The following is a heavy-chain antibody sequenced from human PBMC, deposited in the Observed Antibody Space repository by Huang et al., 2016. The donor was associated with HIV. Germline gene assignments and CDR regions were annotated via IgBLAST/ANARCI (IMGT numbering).Heavy chain of an antibody. J-gene: IGHJ4*02. Sequence: EVQLVESGGNLVKPGGSLRLSCAASGFTFSSYSMNWVRQAPGKVLEWFSTISSSSSYIYYADSVKGRFTFSRYNAKNSLYLQMSSLRAEDTAVYYCATAPPYYYDSSGYYSGQDYWGQGTLVTVSS. CDR2: ISSSSSYI. CDR3: ATAPPYYYDSSGYYSGQDY. D-gene: IGHD3-22*01. CDR1: GFTFSSYS. V-gene: IGHV3-21*01.